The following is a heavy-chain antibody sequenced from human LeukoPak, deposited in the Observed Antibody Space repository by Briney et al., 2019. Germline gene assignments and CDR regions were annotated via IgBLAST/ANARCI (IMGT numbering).Heavy chain of an antibody. CDR1: GYTFTSYY. J-gene: IGHJ4*02. Sequence: GASVKVSCKASGYTFTSYYMHWVRQAPGQGLEWMGIINPSGGSTSYAQKFQGRVTMTRDMSTSTAYMELSSLRSEDTAVYYCARGTLSVAAPPFIDYWGQGTLVTVSS. CDR2: INPSGGST. D-gene: IGHD6-19*01. CDR3: ARGTLSVAAPPFIDY. V-gene: IGHV1-46*01.